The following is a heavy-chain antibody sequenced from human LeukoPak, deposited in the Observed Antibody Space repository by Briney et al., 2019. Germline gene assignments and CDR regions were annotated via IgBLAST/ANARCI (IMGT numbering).Heavy chain of an antibody. CDR1: GFTFSSYW. J-gene: IGHJ4*02. CDR2: IKQDGSEK. D-gene: IGHD1-7*01. V-gene: IGHV3-7*01. CDR3: ARGGANWNYEGYLGDY. Sequence: GGSLRLSCSASGFTFSSYWMSWVRQAPGKGLEWVANIKQDGSEKYYVDSVKGRFTISRDNAKNSLYLQMNSLRAEDTAVYYCARGGANWNYEGYLGDYWGQGTLVTVSS.